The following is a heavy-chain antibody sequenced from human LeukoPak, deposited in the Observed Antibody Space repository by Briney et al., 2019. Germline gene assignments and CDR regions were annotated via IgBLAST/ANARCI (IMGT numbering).Heavy chain of an antibody. D-gene: IGHD5-18*01. V-gene: IGHV3-11*01. J-gene: IGHJ4*02. CDR3: ARDHKDTAMYRLDY. CDR1: GFTFSDYY. CDR2: ISSSGSTI. Sequence: PGGSLRLSCAASGFTFSDYYMSWIRQAPGKGLEWVSYISSSGSTIYYADSVKGRFTISRDNAKNSLYLQMNSLRAEDTAVYYCARDHKDTAMYRLDYWGQGALVTVSS.